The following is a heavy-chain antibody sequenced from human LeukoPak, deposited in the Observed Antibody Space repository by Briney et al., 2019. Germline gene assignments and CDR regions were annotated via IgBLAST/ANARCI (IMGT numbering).Heavy chain of an antibody. J-gene: IGHJ4*02. CDR2: IIPILGIA. CDR3: ATGARYSSGCDFDY. CDR1: GGTFSSYA. V-gene: IGHV1-69*04. D-gene: IGHD6-19*01. Sequence: SVKVSCKASGGTFSSYAISWVRQAPGQGLEWMGRIIPILGIANYAQKFQGRVTMTEDTSTDTAYMELSSLRSEDTAVYYCATGARYSSGCDFDYWGQGTLVTVSS.